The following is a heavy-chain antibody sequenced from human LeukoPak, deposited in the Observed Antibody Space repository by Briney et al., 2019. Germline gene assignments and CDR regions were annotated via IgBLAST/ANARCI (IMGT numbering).Heavy chain of an antibody. D-gene: IGHD1-26*01. V-gene: IGHV4-59*08. Sequence: PSETLSLTCTVSGGSISSYYWSWIRQPPGKGLEWIGYIYYSGSTYYNPSLKSRITIPVDTSKNQFSLKLSSVTAADTAVYYCASLRERSYYARGFDYWGQGTLVTVSS. J-gene: IGHJ4*02. CDR1: GGSISSYY. CDR3: ASLRERSYYARGFDY. CDR2: IYYSGST.